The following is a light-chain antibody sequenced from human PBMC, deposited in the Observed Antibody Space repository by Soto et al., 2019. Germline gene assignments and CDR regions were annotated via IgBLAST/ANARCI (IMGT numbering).Light chain of an antibody. J-gene: IGKJ5*01. CDR2: AAS. CDR1: ESINRH. CDR3: QQSDNSLSLT. V-gene: IGKV1-39*01. Sequence: DIQMTQSPSSLSASVGDRVTITCRASESINRHLNWYQQQPGKAPKLLIYAASSLQNGVPSRFWGGGSGTDFTLIITNLQPEDFSNYYCQQSDNSLSLTFGPGTRLAIK.